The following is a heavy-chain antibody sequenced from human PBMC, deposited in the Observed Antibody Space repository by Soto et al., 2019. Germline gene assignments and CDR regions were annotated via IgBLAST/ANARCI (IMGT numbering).Heavy chain of an antibody. D-gene: IGHD1-26*01. CDR2: ISGSGGST. V-gene: IGHV3-23*01. J-gene: IGHJ4*02. CDR3: ANTPGQSIVMDY. Sequence: EVQLLESGGGLVQPGGSLRLSCAASGFTFSSYAMSWVRQAPGKGLEWVSAISGSGGSTYYADSVKGRFTIPRDNSETTLYLQMTSMRAEQTAVYYCANTPGQSIVMDYSGQGTLVTVAS. CDR1: GFTFSSYA.